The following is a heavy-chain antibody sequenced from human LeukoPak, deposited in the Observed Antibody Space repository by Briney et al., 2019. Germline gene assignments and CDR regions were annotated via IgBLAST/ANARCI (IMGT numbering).Heavy chain of an antibody. CDR1: GASFNSDDQY. Sequence: SETLSLTCTVSGASFNSDDQYWNWIRQSPGKGLEWIGSIHPSGMLHNNPSRESRVTMSRDTSKKQFSLNLNPVTAADTAVYFCSRGLDSRKLGYWGQGILVTVSS. D-gene: IGHD3-22*01. CDR2: IHPSGML. CDR3: SRGLDSRKLGY. J-gene: IGHJ4*02. V-gene: IGHV4-31*03.